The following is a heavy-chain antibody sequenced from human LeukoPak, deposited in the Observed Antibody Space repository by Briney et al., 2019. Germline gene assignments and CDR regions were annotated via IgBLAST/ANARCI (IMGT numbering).Heavy chain of an antibody. CDR3: AKPPLLETVSTMY. V-gene: IGHV3-33*06. Sequence: PGRSLRLSCAASGFTFSSYGMHWVRQAPGKGLEWVAVIWYDGSNKYYADSVKGRFTISRDNSKNTLYLQLNSLRAEDTAVYYCAKPPLLETVSTMYWGQGTLVTVSS. D-gene: IGHD5/OR15-5a*01. J-gene: IGHJ4*02. CDR2: IWYDGSNK. CDR1: GFTFSSYG.